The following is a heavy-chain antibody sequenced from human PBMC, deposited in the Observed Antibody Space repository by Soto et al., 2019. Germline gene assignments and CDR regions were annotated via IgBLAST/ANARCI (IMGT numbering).Heavy chain of an antibody. Sequence: GGSLRLSCAASGFTFDDYGMSWVRQAPGKGLEWVSGINWNGGSTGYADSVKGRFTISRDNAKNSLYLQMNSLRAEDTALYHFARDSYGDYRVYYYYMDVWGKGTTVTVSS. CDR2: INWNGGST. V-gene: IGHV3-20*01. CDR3: ARDSYGDYRVYYYYMDV. CDR1: GFTFDDYG. J-gene: IGHJ6*03. D-gene: IGHD4-17*01.